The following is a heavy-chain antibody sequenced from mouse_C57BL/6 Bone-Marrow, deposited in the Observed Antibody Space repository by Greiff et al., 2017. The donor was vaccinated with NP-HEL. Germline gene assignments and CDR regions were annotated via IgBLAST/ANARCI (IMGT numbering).Heavy chain of an antibody. Sequence: EVNVVESGGGLVKPGGSLKLSCAASGFTFSSYAMSWVRQTPEKRLEWVATISDGGSYTYYPDNVKGRFTISRDNAKNNLYLQMSHLKSEDTAMYYCAREAEGMDYWGQGTSVTVSS. V-gene: IGHV5-4*01. CDR1: GFTFSSYA. CDR3: AREAEGMDY. CDR2: ISDGGSYT. J-gene: IGHJ4*01. D-gene: IGHD6-1*01.